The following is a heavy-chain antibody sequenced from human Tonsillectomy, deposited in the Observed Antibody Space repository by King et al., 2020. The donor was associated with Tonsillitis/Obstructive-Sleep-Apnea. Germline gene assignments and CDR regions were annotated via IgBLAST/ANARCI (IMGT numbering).Heavy chain of an antibody. V-gene: IGHV3-9*01. D-gene: IGHD2-2*02. CDR1: GFTFDDYA. J-gene: IGHJ4*01. CDR3: AKGAVPAAIRFDGFDF. CDR2: ISWNSVSI. Sequence: DVQLVESGGGLVQPGRSLRLSCAASGFTFDDYAMYWVRQAPGKGLEWVSGISWNSVSIGYADSVKGRFTISRDNAKNSLYLQMNSLRAEDTALYYCAKGAVPAAIRFDGFDFWGHGTLVTVSS.